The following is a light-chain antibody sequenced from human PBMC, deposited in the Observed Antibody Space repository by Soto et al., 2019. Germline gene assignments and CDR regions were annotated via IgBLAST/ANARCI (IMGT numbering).Light chain of an antibody. CDR3: QQYGGSPFT. CDR2: AAS. Sequence: EIVLTQSPGTLSLSPGERATLSCMASQSVSVNSLAWYQQKGGQAPRLLIYAASTRATGVPDRFSGTGSGTDFALTISRLETDDSAVYDCQQYGGSPFTFGPGTKVDIK. CDR1: QSVSVNS. V-gene: IGKV3-20*01. J-gene: IGKJ3*01.